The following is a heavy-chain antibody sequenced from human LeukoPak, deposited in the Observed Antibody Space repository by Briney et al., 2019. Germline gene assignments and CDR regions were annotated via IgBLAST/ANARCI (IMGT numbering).Heavy chain of an antibody. D-gene: IGHD5-18*01. CDR1: GYSFTNYW. Sequence: GESLKTSCKGSGYSFTNYWISWVRQMPGQGLEWMGRIDPSDSYTNFSPSFQGHVTISTDESISTAYLQWSSLKASDTAMYYCARLMNTAMALDAFDIWGQGTIVTVSS. V-gene: IGHV5-10-1*01. CDR2: IDPSDSYT. CDR3: ARLMNTAMALDAFDI. J-gene: IGHJ3*02.